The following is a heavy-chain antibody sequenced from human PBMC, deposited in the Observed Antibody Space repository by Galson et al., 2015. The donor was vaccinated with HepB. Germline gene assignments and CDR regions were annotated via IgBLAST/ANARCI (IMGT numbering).Heavy chain of an antibody. CDR3: ARDGWEGDIVAVPAADYHYYYGMDV. V-gene: IGHV3-21*01. D-gene: IGHD2-2*01. CDR2: ISNSSSYI. J-gene: IGHJ6*02. CDR1: GFTFSNYS. Sequence: SLRLSCAASGFTFSNYSMNWVRQAPGKGLEWVSSISNSSSYIYYADSVKGRFTISRDNARNSLHLQMNSLRAEDTAVYYCARDGWEGDIVAVPAADYHYYYGMDVWGQGTTVTVSS.